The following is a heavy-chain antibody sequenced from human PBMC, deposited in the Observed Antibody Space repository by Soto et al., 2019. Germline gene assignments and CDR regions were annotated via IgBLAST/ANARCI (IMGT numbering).Heavy chain of an antibody. J-gene: IGHJ1*01. D-gene: IGHD1-7*01. CDR2: IFYSGDT. Sequence: VQLQGSGPGLVKPSQTLSLTCTVSGASVNTGDYYWSYIRQSPGKGLEWLGYIFYSGDTYYNPSLKSRATISLNTSRNQISLTLTSVTDADTAVYFCVGTGTTADFWGQGTLVTVSS. CDR3: VGTGTTADF. V-gene: IGHV4-30-4*01. CDR1: GASVNTGDYY.